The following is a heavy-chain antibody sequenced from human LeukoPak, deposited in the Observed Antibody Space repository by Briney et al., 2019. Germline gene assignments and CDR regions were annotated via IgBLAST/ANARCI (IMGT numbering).Heavy chain of an antibody. V-gene: IGHV4-34*01. Sequence: PSETLSLTCSVYGGSFSGYYWTWIRQSPGKGLEWIGEINHSGITNYNPSLKSRATISVDTSKSQFSLKVRSVTAADTAVYFCARRVTTIGRNDIDSWGQGILVTVSS. CDR2: INHSGIT. D-gene: IGHD1-1*01. CDR1: GGSFSGYY. CDR3: ARRVTTIGRNDIDS. J-gene: IGHJ4*02.